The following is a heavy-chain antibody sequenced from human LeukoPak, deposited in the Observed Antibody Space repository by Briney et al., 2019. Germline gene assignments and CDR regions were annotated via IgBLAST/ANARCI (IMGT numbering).Heavy chain of an antibody. Sequence: SETLSLTCTVSGGSISSYYWSWIRQPPGKGLEWIGYIYYSGSTNYNPSLKSRVTTSVDTSKNQFSLKLSSVTAADTAVYYCARRGTYSSSWYGAFDIWGQGTMVTVSS. CDR2: IYYSGST. CDR3: ARRGTYSSSWYGAFDI. CDR1: GGSISSYY. V-gene: IGHV4-59*12. D-gene: IGHD6-13*01. J-gene: IGHJ3*02.